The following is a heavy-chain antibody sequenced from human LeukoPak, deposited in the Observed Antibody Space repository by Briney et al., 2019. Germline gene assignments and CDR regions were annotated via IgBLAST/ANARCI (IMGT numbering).Heavy chain of an antibody. Sequence: SETLSLTCAVYGGSFSGYYWSGIRQPPGKGLEWIGEINHSGSTNYNPSLKSRVTISVDTSKNQFSLKLSSVTAADTAVYYCARAHLWRGAFDIWGQGTMVTVSS. D-gene: IGHD2-21*01. CDR3: ARAHLWRGAFDI. CDR2: INHSGST. CDR1: GGSFSGYY. V-gene: IGHV4-34*01. J-gene: IGHJ3*02.